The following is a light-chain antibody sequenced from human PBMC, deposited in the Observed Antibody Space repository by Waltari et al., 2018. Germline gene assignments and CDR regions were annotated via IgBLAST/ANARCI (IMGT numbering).Light chain of an antibody. CDR2: EVI. CDR3: CSYVGGSSLI. Sequence: QSALAQPASVSGSPGQSITISCTGTSSAVGSYNLLSWYQQHPGKVPKHMIYEVIKRPSGVSNRFSGSKSGNTASLTISGLQAEDEADYYCCSYVGGSSLIFGGGTKLTVL. CDR1: SSAVGSYNL. V-gene: IGLV2-23*02. J-gene: IGLJ2*01.